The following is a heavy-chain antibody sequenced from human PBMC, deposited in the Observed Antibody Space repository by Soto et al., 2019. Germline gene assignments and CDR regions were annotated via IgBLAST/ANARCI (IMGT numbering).Heavy chain of an antibody. D-gene: IGHD7-27*01. Sequence: QVQLVQSGAEVKKPGASVKVSCKASGYTFTSYDINWVRQATGQGLEWMGWMNPNSGNTGYAQKFQGRVTMPRKTSLSTAYMELSSLRSEDTAVYYCARPLTGEVYSFDYWGQGTLVTVSS. CDR3: ARPLTGEVYSFDY. J-gene: IGHJ4*02. CDR2: MNPNSGNT. CDR1: GYTFTSYD. V-gene: IGHV1-8*01.